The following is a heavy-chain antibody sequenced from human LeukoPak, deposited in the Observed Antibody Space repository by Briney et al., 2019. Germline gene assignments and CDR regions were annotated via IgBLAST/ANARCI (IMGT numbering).Heavy chain of an antibody. CDR2: INHRGST. J-gene: IGHJ4*02. V-gene: IGHV4-34*01. D-gene: IGHD5-18*01. CDR1: GGSFTDYY. CDR3: ARGRLDRGYSYGYGPILDY. Sequence: KPSETLSLTCAVYGGSFTDYYWSWIRQPPGKGLEWIGEINHRGSTNYNSSLKSRVTISVDRSKNQFSLKLNSVTAADTAVYYCARGRLDRGYSYGYGPILDYWGQGTLVTVSS.